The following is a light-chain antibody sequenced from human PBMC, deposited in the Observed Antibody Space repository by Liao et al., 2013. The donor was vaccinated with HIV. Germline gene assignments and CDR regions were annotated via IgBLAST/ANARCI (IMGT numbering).Light chain of an antibody. Sequence: SYELTQAPSVSVSPGQTASITCSGDKLGHKYASWYQQKSGQSPVLLIYQDTQRPSGIPERFSGSNSGNTATLTISGTQSMDEAEYYCQAWDTTTVLFGGGTKLTVL. CDR1: KLGHKY. CDR3: QAWDTTTVL. V-gene: IGLV3-1*01. J-gene: IGLJ2*01. CDR2: QDT.